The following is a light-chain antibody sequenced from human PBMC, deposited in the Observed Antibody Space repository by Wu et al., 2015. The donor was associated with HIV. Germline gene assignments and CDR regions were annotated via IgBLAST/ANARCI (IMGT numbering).Light chain of an antibody. Sequence: EIVLTQSPGTLSLSPGERATLSCRASQSVSSSYLAWYQQKPGQAPRLLIYGASSRATGIPDRLSGSGSGTDFTLTISRLEPEDFAVYYCHQYGTSPFTFGPGTTVDIK. CDR1: QSVSSSY. CDR3: HQYGTSPFT. V-gene: IGKV3-20*01. CDR2: GAS. J-gene: IGKJ3*01.